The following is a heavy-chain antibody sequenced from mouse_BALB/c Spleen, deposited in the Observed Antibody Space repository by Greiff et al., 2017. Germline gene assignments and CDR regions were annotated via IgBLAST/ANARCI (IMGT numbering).Heavy chain of an antibody. CDR2: IYPGDGDT. D-gene: IGHD1-1*01. J-gene: IGHJ2*01. Sequence: QVRLQQSGAELVRPGSSVKISCKASGYAFSSYWMNWVKQRPGQGLEWIGQIYPGDGDTNYNGKFKGKATLTADKSSSTAYMQLSSLTSEDSAVYFCARNYYGSSYYFDYWGQGTTLTVSS. V-gene: IGHV1-80*01. CDR1: GYAFSSYW. CDR3: ARNYYGSSYYFDY.